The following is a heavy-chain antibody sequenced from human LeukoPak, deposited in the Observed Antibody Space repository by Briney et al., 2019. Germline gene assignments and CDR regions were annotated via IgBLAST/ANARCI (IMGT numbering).Heavy chain of an antibody. CDR2: ISSSSSFR. J-gene: IGHJ4*02. CDR3: ARESSGYFY. CDR1: GFNFSSYS. V-gene: IGHV3-21*01. D-gene: IGHD3-22*01. Sequence: GGSLRLSCAASGFNFSSYSMNWVRQAPGKGPEWVSSISSSSSFRYYADSVKGRFTISRDNAKNSLYLQMNSLRAEDTAVYYCARESSGYFYWGQGTLVTVSS.